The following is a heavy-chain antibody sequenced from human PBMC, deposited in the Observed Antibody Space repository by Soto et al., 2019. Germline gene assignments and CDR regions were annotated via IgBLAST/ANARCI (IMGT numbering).Heavy chain of an antibody. D-gene: IGHD1-26*01. CDR1: GDSISSINW. Sequence: SETLSLTCDASGDSISSINWWIWVRQPPGKGLQWSGEVYHTGTTNYNPSLKSRVTISVDKSQNHFSLNVTSVTAADTAVYYCARGGRGYYGMDVWGQGTTVTVSS. V-gene: IGHV4-4*02. J-gene: IGHJ6*02. CDR3: ARGGRGYYGMDV. CDR2: VYHTGTT.